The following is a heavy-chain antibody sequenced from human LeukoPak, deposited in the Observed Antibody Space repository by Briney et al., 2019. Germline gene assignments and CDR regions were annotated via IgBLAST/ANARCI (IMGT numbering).Heavy chain of an antibody. CDR2: IYPGDSDT. CDR1: GYSFASFW. Sequence: GESLKISCKGSGYSFASFWIAWVRQMPGKGLEWMGIIYPGDSDTRYSPSFQGQVTISADKSISTAYLQWSSLKASDTAMYYCAAASSSWGDFDYWGQGTLVTVSS. D-gene: IGHD6-13*01. J-gene: IGHJ4*02. V-gene: IGHV5-51*01. CDR3: AAASSSWGDFDY.